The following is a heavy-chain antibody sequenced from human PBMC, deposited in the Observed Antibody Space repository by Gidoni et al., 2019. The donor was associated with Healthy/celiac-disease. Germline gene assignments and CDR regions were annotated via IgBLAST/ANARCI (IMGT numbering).Heavy chain of an antibody. CDR1: VFTFSSYC. CDR3: ARDANEDPEGYSSSWYLSDY. D-gene: IGHD6-13*01. J-gene: IGHJ4*02. CDR2: RSYDGSNK. V-gene: IGHV3-30*03. Sequence: QVQLVESGGGVVQPGRSLRLSCAASVFTFSSYCVHWVRQAPGKGLEWVAVRSYDGSNKYYADSVKGRFTISRDNSKNTLYLQMNSLRAEDTAVYYCARDANEDPEGYSSSWYLSDYWGQGTLVTVSS.